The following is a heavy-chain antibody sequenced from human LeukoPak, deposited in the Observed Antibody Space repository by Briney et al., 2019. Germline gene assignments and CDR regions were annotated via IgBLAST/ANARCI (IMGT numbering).Heavy chain of an antibody. V-gene: IGHV3-23*01. CDR2: ISGSGGST. Sequence: GGSLRLSCAASGFTFSSYAMSWVRQAPGKGLEWVSDISGSGGSTYYADSVKGRFTISRDNSKNTLYLQMNRLRAEDTAVYYCTLNNWYENGFDPWGQGTLVTVSS. D-gene: IGHD1-1*01. CDR1: GFTFSSYA. CDR3: TLNNWYENGFDP. J-gene: IGHJ5*02.